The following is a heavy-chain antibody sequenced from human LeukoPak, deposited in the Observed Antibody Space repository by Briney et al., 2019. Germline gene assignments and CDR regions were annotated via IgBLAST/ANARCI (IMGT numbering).Heavy chain of an antibody. CDR1: GGTFSSYA. D-gene: IGHD3-22*01. J-gene: IGHJ5*02. V-gene: IGHV1-69*13. CDR3: ATAAYYYDSSGYGWFDP. Sequence: ASVKVSCKASGGTFSSYAISWVRQAPGQGLEWTGGIIPIFGTANYAQKFQGRVTITADESTSTAYLELSSLRSEDTAVYYCATAAYYYDSSGYGWFDPWGQGTLVTVSS. CDR2: IIPIFGTA.